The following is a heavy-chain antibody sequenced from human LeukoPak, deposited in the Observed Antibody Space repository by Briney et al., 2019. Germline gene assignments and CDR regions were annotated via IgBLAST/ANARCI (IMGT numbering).Heavy chain of an antibody. J-gene: IGHJ3*02. Sequence: ASVKVSCKASGYPFRNYYIHWVRQAPGQGLEWMGINNPSDGSASYAQKFQGRVTLTRDMSTTTVYMELSSLRSEDTAVYYCAREYYDSSGLKYAFDIWGQGTMVTVSS. D-gene: IGHD3-22*01. CDR2: NNPSDGSA. CDR3: AREYYDSSGLKYAFDI. CDR1: GYPFRNYY. V-gene: IGHV1-46*01.